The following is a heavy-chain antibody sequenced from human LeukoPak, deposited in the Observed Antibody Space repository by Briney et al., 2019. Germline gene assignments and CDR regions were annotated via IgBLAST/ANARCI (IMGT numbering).Heavy chain of an antibody. CDR3: ATDGAGFDT. CDR1: GFTFNDYY. J-gene: IGHJ5*02. Sequence: GGSLRLSCAASGFTFNDYYMSWIRQAPGKGLEWLSYINIGGTNTHYADSVKGRFTISRDNAKKSLYLEMNNLRAEDTAAYYCATDGAGFDTWGQGVLVTVSS. CDR2: INIGGTNT. V-gene: IGHV3-11*01.